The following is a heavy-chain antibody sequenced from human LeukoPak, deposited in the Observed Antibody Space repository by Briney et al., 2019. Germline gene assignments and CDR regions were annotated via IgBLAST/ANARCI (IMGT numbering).Heavy chain of an antibody. CDR1: GYTFIGYY. V-gene: IGHV1-2*02. Sequence: ASVKVSCKASGYTFIGYYMHWVRQAPGQGLEWMGWINPKHGDTNYAQKFQDRVSMIRDTSISTAYMHLSRLRSADTAVYYCARSPHILTGENFDYWGQGTLLTVSS. J-gene: IGHJ4*02. CDR2: INPKHGDT. D-gene: IGHD3-9*01. CDR3: ARSPHILTGENFDY.